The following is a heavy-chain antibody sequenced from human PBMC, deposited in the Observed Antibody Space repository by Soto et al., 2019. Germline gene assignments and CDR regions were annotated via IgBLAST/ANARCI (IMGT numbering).Heavy chain of an antibody. V-gene: IGHV1-18*01. CDR3: ARARSSLFPCIDL. CDR2: ISAYNGNT. D-gene: IGHD6-6*01. J-gene: IGHJ6*02. Sequence: QVQLVQSGAEVKKPGASVKVSCKASGYTFTSYCISWVREAPGQGLEWMGWISAYNGNTNYAQKLQGIVTMTTATSTSTAYMKLRSLRSDDTAVYYCARARSSLFPCIDLCGQGTTVTVSS. CDR1: GYTFTSYC.